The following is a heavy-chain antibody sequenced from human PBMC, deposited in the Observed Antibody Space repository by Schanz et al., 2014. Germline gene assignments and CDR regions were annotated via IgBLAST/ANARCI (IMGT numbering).Heavy chain of an antibody. J-gene: IGHJ4*02. CDR2: ISGSGGST. CDR3: AKDPSHGDYDYYFDY. CDR1: GFTLSNSD. D-gene: IGHD3-22*01. Sequence: EVQLLESGGGLVQPGGSLRLSCAASGFTLSNSDMHWVRQAPGKGPEWVSAISGSGGSTYYADSVKGRFTISRDNSKNTLYLQMNSLRAGDTAVYYCAKDPSHGDYDYYFDYWGQGTLVTVSS. V-gene: IGHV3-23*01.